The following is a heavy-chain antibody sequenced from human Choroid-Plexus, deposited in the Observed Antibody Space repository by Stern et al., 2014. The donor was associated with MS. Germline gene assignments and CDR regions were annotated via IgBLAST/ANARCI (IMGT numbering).Heavy chain of an antibody. V-gene: IGHV3-30*18. D-gene: IGHD2-15*01. CDR3: AKDRQWSTYFFDY. J-gene: IGHJ4*02. CDR1: GFTFSNFG. CDR2: LSYDGSDK. Sequence: VQLVESGGGVAQPGRPLILSCAASGFTFSNFGMHWVRQAPGKGLELVALLSYDGSDKYYADSVKGRFTIFRDNSKNTLYMHMNSLRAEDTAVYYCAKDRQWSTYFFDYWGQGSLVTVSS.